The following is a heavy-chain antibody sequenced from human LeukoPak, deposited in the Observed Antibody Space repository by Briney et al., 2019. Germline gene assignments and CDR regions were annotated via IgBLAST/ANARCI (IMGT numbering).Heavy chain of an antibody. Sequence: SETLSLTCAVYGGSFSGYYWSWIRQPPGKGLEWIGEINHSGSTNYNPSLKSRVTISVDTSKNQFSLKLSSVTAADTAVYYCARVGYSSSWYNGDYYYYYMDVWGKGTTVTVSS. J-gene: IGHJ6*03. D-gene: IGHD6-13*01. V-gene: IGHV4-34*01. CDR2: INHSGST. CDR3: ARVGYSSSWYNGDYYYYYMDV. CDR1: GGSFSGYY.